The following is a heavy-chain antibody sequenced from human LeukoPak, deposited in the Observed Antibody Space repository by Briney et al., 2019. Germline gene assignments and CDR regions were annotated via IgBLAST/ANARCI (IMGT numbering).Heavy chain of an antibody. D-gene: IGHD6-19*01. Sequence: GGSLRLSCAASGFTVTNNYMSWVRQAPGKGLEWVSVVYGGGSTYYADSVKGRFTISRDNSKNTLYLQMNSLRTEDTAVYYCARDSSAWAFDYWGQGTLVTATS. V-gene: IGHV3-53*05. CDR2: VYGGGST. CDR3: ARDSSAWAFDY. J-gene: IGHJ4*02. CDR1: GFTVTNNY.